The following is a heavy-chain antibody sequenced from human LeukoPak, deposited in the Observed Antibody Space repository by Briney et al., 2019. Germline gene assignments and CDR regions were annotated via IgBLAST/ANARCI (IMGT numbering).Heavy chain of an antibody. V-gene: IGHV3-7*01. CDR1: GFTFSSYW. D-gene: IGHD4-17*01. Sequence: GGSLRLSCAASGFTFSSYWMSWVRQAPGKGLEWVANIKQDGSEKYYVDSVKGRFTISRDNAKNSLYLQMNSLRAEDTAVYYCARTTTVTTRGYFDYWGQGTLVTVSS. CDR2: IKQDGSEK. J-gene: IGHJ4*02. CDR3: ARTTTVTTRGYFDY.